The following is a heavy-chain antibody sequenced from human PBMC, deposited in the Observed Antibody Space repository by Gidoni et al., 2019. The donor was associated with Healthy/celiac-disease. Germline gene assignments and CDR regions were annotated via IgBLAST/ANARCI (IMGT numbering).Heavy chain of an antibody. CDR3: ARVLGEEEGYYYYYGMDV. CDR2: ISSSSSYI. Sequence: EVQLVESGGGLVKPGGSLRLSCAASGFTFSSYGRNWVRQAPGQGLEWVSSISSSSSYIYYADSVKGRFTISRDNAKNSLYLQMNSLRAEDTAVYYCARVLGEEEGYYYYYGMDVWGQGTTVTVSS. CDR1: GFTFSSYG. V-gene: IGHV3-21*01. D-gene: IGHD1-26*01. J-gene: IGHJ6*02.